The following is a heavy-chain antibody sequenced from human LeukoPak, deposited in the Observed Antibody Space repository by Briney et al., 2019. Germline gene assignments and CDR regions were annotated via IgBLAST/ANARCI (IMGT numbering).Heavy chain of an antibody. Sequence: TGGSLRLSCAASGFTFSSYGMHWVRQAPGKGLEWVAVISYDGSNKYYADSVKGRFTISRDNSKNTLYLQMNSLRAEDTAVYYCAKGSSSGWYPGKRQTFYFDYWGQGTLVTVSS. V-gene: IGHV3-30*18. J-gene: IGHJ4*02. CDR1: GFTFSSYG. CDR2: ISYDGSNK. CDR3: AKGSSSGWYPGKRQTFYFDY. D-gene: IGHD6-19*01.